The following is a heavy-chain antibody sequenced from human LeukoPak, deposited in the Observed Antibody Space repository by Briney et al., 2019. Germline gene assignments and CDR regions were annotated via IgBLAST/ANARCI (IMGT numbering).Heavy chain of an antibody. J-gene: IGHJ3*02. CDR2: FYTSGSP. CDR3: ASLGAFAI. Sequence: ASETLPLTCTVSGDSISSGNYYWNWIRQPAGKGLEWIRRFYTSGSPNYNPSLKSRVTISVDTSKNQFSLRLSSVTAADTAVYYCASLGAFAIWGQGTMVTVSS. V-gene: IGHV4-61*02. CDR1: GDSISSGNYY.